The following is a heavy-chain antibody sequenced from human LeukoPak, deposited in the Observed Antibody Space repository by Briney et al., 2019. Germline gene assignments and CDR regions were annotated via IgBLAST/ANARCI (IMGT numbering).Heavy chain of an antibody. V-gene: IGHV3-23*01. D-gene: IGHD5-18*01. Sequence: PGGSLRLSCAVSGFTFSTYSISWVRQAPGKGLEWVSTVSGGGGSTYYADSVKGRFTISRDNSKNTLSLQMSSLRAEDTAVYYCAKGTYTYFDFWGQGILVTVSS. CDR1: GFTFSTYS. J-gene: IGHJ4*02. CDR2: VSGGGGST. CDR3: AKGTYTYFDF.